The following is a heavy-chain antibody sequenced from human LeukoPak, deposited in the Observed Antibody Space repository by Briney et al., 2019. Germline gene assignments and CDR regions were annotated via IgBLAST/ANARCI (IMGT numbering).Heavy chain of an antibody. CDR3: AKPFLGGVVFDYYYYMDV. Sequence: PGGSLRLSCAASGFTFSSYGMHWVRQAPGKGLEWVAFIRYDGSNKYYADSVKGRFTISRDNSKNTLYLQMNSLRAEDTAVYYCAKPFLGGVVFDYYYYMDVWGKGTTVTISS. V-gene: IGHV3-30*02. CDR1: GFTFSSYG. J-gene: IGHJ6*03. D-gene: IGHD3-3*01. CDR2: IRYDGSNK.